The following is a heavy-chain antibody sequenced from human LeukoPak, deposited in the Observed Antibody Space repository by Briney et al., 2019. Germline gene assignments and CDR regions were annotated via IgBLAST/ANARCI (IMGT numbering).Heavy chain of an antibody. CDR2: ISSSSSTI. V-gene: IGHV3-48*01. D-gene: IGHD3-22*01. J-gene: IGHJ3*02. CDR1: EFTFSSYS. Sequence: GGSLRLSCAASEFTFSSYSMNWVRQAPGKGLEWVSYISSSSSTIYYADSVKGRFTISRDNSKNTLYLQMNSLRAEDTAVYYCAKDLIYRYYYDSTLGAFDIWGQGTMVTVSS. CDR3: AKDLIYRYYYDSTLGAFDI.